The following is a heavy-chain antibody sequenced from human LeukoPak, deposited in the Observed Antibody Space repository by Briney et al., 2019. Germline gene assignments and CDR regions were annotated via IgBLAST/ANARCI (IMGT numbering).Heavy chain of an antibody. V-gene: IGHV3-21*01. CDR2: ISSDSRFI. J-gene: IGHJ3*02. D-gene: IGHD5/OR15-5a*01. CDR3: ARDVSGLDAFDM. CDR1: GFSFSTYS. Sequence: GGSLTLSCTASGFSFSTYSMNWVRQAPGKGLEWVSSISSDSRFIYYADSVKGRVTISRDNAKNSLYLQMSSLRAEDTALYYCARDVSGLDAFDMWGQGTMVTVSS.